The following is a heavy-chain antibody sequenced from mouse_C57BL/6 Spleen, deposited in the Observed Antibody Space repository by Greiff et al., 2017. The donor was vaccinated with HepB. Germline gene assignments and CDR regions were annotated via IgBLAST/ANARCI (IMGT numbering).Heavy chain of an antibody. V-gene: IGHV1-81*01. D-gene: IGHD1-1*01. Sequence: VQLQQSGAELARPGASVKLSCKASGYSFTSYGISWVKQRTGQGLEWIGEIYPRSGNTYYNEKFKGKATLTADKSSSTAYMELRSLTSEDSAVYFGARMNIDYYGSSLYAMDYWGQGTSVTVSS. CDR2: IYPRSGNT. CDR1: GYSFTSYG. CDR3: ARMNIDYYGSSLYAMDY. J-gene: IGHJ4*01.